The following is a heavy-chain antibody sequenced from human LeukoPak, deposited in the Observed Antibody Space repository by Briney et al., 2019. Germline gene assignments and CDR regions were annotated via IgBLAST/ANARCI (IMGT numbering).Heavy chain of an antibody. CDR3: ASRLYCSNTRCRNFPFAY. V-gene: IGHV1-69*13. CDR1: GGTFSSYA. J-gene: IGHJ4*02. Sequence: ASVKVSXKASGGTFSSYAISWVRQAPGQGLEWMGGIIPIFGTANYAQKFQDRVTITADESTSTAYMELSSLRSEDTAIYYCASRLYCSNTRCRNFPFAYWGQGTLVTVSS. CDR2: IIPIFGTA. D-gene: IGHD2-2*01.